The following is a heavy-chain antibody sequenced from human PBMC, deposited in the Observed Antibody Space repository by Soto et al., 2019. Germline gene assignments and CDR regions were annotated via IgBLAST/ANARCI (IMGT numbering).Heavy chain of an antibody. CDR2: IKSGGNT. J-gene: IGHJ6*02. CDR3: VRENYYYGMDV. CDR1: GFTVSTDW. V-gene: IGHV3-66*01. Sequence: GGSLRLSCAASGFTVSTDWMYWVRQAPWKGLEWISVIKSGGNTHYADSVEGRFSISRDNSKNTVYLRMNSLRGEDTAVYYCVRENYYYGMDVWGQGTTVTVSS.